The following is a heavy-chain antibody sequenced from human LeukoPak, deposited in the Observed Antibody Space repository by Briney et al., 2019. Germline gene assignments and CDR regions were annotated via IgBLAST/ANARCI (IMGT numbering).Heavy chain of an antibody. D-gene: IGHD2-2*01. CDR3: AKVGFTVPAAMWWYFDL. V-gene: IGHV3-9*01. CDR2: ISWNSGSI. J-gene: IGHJ2*01. Sequence: PGRSLRLSCAASGFTFDDYAMHWVRQAPGKGLEWVSGISWNSGSIGYADSVKGRFTISRDNAKNSLYLQMNSLRAEDTALYYCAKVGFTVPAAMWWYFDLWGRGTLVTVSS. CDR1: GFTFDDYA.